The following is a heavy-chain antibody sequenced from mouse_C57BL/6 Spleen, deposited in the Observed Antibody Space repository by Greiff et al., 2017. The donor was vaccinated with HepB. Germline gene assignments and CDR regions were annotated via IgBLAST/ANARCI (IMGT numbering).Heavy chain of an antibody. J-gene: IGHJ3*01. V-gene: IGHV5-4*01. D-gene: IGHD5-1*01. Sequence: EVKLVESGGGLVKPGGSLKLSCAASGFTFSSYAMSWVRQTPEKRLEWVATISDGGSYTYYPDNVKGRFTISRDNAKNNLYLQMSHLKSEDTAMYYCAREEEYWFAYWGQGTLVTVSA. CDR3: AREEEYWFAY. CDR1: GFTFSSYA. CDR2: ISDGGSYT.